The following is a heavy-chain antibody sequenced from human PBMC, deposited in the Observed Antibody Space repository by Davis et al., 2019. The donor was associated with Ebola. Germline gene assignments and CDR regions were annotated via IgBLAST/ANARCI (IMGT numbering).Heavy chain of an antibody. CDR2: ISYDGSNK. CDR3: AREIISSCDH. Sequence: PGGSLRLSCAASGFTFSSYAMHWVRQAPGKGLEWVAVISYDGSNKYYADSVKGRFTISRDNSKNTLYLQMNSLRAEDTAVYYCAREIISSCDHWGQGTLVTVSS. J-gene: IGHJ4*02. V-gene: IGHV3-30-3*01. CDR1: GFTFSSYA. D-gene: IGHD2/OR15-2a*01.